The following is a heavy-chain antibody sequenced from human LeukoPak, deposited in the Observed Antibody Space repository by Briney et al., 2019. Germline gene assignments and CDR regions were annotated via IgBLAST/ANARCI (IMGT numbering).Heavy chain of an antibody. D-gene: IGHD3-16*01. CDR1: GYTFTGYY. CDR2: INPNSGGT. J-gene: IGHJ3*02. CDR3: ARDRLWGEADAFDI. Sequence: EASVKVSCKASGYTFTGYYMHWVRQAPGQGLEWMGWINPNSGGTNYAQKFQGRVTMTRDTSISTAYMELSRLRSDDTAVYYCARDRLWGEADAFDIWGQGTMVTVSS. V-gene: IGHV1-2*02.